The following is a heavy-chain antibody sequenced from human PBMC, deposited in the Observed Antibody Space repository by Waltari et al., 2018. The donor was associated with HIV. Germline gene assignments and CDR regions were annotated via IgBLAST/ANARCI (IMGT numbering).Heavy chain of an antibody. CDR3: ARRGVLTYYYTMDV. CDR1: GSTIRSYG. V-gene: IGHV3-33*01. J-gene: IGHJ6*02. CDR2: IWYDGSNK. D-gene: IGHD3-10*01. Sequence: QVQLVESGGGVVQPGWSLRPSCAGYGSTIRSYGLHWVRQAPGKGLEWVAVIWYDGSNKYYADSVKGRFSISRDNSKNTLYLQMNSLRTEDTAVYFCARRGVLTYYYTMDVWGQGTTVTVSS.